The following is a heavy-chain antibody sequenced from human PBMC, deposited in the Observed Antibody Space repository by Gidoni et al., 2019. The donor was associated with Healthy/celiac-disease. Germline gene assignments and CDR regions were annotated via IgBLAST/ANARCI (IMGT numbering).Heavy chain of an antibody. CDR3: ARQKLHYYYYYMDV. CDR2: IYYSGST. J-gene: IGHJ6*03. V-gene: IGHV4-59*08. CDR1: GGSISSYY. Sequence: QVQLQESGPGLVKPSETLSLTCTVSGGSISSYYWIWIRQPPGKGLEWIGYIYYSGSTNYNPSLKSRVTISVDTSKNQFSLKLSSVTAADTAVYYCARQKLHYYYYYMDVWGKGTTVTVSS.